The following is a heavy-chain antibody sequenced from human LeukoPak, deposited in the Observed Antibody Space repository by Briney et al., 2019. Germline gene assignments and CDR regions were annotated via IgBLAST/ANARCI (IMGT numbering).Heavy chain of an antibody. CDR1: GGSISSGGYS. CDR3: ARGSGNAWFDP. D-gene: IGHD1-1*01. Sequence: SQTLSLTCAVSGGSISSGGYSWSWIRQPPGKGLEWIGYIYHSGSTYYNPSIKSRVTISVDRSKNQFSRKLSSVTAADTAVYYCARGSGNAWFDPWGQGTLVTVSS. V-gene: IGHV4-30-2*01. J-gene: IGHJ5*02. CDR2: IYHSGST.